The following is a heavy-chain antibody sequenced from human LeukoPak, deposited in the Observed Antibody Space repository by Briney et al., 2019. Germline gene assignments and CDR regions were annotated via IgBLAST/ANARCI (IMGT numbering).Heavy chain of an antibody. CDR3: FDL. V-gene: IGHV4-38-2*02. Sequence: SETLSLTCTVSGYSISSGYYWGWIRQPPGKGLEWIGYIYYSGSTNYNPSLKSRVTISVDTSKNQFSLKLSSVTAADTAVYWYFDLWGRGTLVTVSS. CDR2: IYYSGST. CDR1: GYSISSGYY. J-gene: IGHJ2*01.